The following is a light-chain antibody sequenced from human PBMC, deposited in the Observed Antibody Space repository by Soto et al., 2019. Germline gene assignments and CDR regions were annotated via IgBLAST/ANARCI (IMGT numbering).Light chain of an antibody. CDR2: DAP. CDR3: QQYNSYSLT. Sequence: DIQMTQSPSTLSASVGDRVTITCRASQSISSWLAWYQQKPGKAPKLLIYDAPSLESGVPSRFSDSGSGTEFTLTISSLQPDDFATYYCQQYNSYSLTFGGGTKVEIK. V-gene: IGKV1-5*01. J-gene: IGKJ4*01. CDR1: QSISSW.